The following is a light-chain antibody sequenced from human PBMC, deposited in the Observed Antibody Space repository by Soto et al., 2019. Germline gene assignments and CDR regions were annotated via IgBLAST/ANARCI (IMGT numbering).Light chain of an antibody. CDR2: TND. J-gene: IGLJ2*01. V-gene: IGLV1-44*01. Sequence: QSVLTQPPSASGTPGQRVTISCSGSSSNIGTNTVNWYRQLPGTAPTLLIYTNDQRPSGVPDRFSGSKSGTSASLAINGLQSEDGADYYCAAWDGSLNAVLFGGGTKLTVL. CDR3: AAWDGSLNAVL. CDR1: SSNIGTNT.